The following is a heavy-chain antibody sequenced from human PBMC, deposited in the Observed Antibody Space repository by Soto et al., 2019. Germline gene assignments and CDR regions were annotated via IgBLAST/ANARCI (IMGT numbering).Heavy chain of an antibody. V-gene: IGHV4-34*01. D-gene: IGHD5-12*01. J-gene: IGHJ4*02. CDR3: AREWLRNIDY. CDR2: INHSGST. CDR1: GFTVSSNY. Sequence: GSLRLSCAASGFTVSSNYMSWIRQPPGKGLEWIGEINHSGSTNYNPSPKSRVTISVDTSKNQFSLQLSSVTAADTAVYYCAREWLRNIDYWGQGTLVTVSS.